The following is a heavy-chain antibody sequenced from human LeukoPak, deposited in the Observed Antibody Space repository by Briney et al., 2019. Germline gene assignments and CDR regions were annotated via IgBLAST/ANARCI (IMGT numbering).Heavy chain of an antibody. CDR1: GYTFTSYD. J-gene: IGHJ4*02. CDR3: ARGRYCTNGVCYTRPPFDY. V-gene: IGHV1-8*01. CDR2: MNPNSGNT. D-gene: IGHD2-8*01. Sequence: ASVKVSCKASGYTFTSYDINWVRQAPGQGLEWMGWMNPNSGNTVYAQKFQGRVTMTRNTSISTAYMELSSLRSEDTAVYYCARGRYCTNGVCYTRPPFDYWGQGTLVTVSS.